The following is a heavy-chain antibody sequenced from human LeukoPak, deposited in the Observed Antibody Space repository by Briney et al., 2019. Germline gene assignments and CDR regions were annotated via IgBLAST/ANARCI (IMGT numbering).Heavy chain of an antibody. V-gene: IGHV3-21*04. CDR1: GFTFRSYS. Sequence: AGGSLRLSCAASGFTFRSYSMNWVRQAPGKGLEWVSAIDPSSTYIYYADSVKGRFTISRDNAENSLYLQMNSLRVEDTALYYCAKVPYYYDVGGYLVDFWGQGTLVTVSS. J-gene: IGHJ4*02. D-gene: IGHD3-22*01. CDR2: IDPSSTYI. CDR3: AKVPYYYDVGGYLVDF.